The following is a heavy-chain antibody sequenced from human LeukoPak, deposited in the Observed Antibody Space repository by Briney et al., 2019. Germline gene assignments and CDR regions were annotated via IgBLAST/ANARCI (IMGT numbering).Heavy chain of an antibody. CDR2: IYHSGRT. D-gene: IGHD6-19*01. CDR3: ATEVGQWLVRT. V-gene: IGHV4-38-2*01. Sequence: PSETLSLTCGVSGYSISSGYYWGWIRQPPGKGLEWIGSIYHSGRTYYNPSLKSRVTISEDTSKNQFSLKLTSVTAADTAVYYCATEVGQWLVRTWGQGTLVTVSS. J-gene: IGHJ5*02. CDR1: GYSISSGYY.